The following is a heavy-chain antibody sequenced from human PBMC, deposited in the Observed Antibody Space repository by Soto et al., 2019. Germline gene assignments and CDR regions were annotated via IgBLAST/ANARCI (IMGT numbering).Heavy chain of an antibody. CDR1: GPTLIAYY. D-gene: IGHD5-12*01. CDR2: IDPKSGGT. Sequence: QLVQSGAEVKKPGASVRVSCKTSGPTLIAYYIHRVRQAPGQRLEWMGWIDPKSGGTTYEQKFRGRVTMTRDTSINTAYMDLNRLTSDDTAVYYCARVSVDVPEWGQGTLITVSS. CDR3: ARVSVDVPE. V-gene: IGHV1-2*02. J-gene: IGHJ4*02.